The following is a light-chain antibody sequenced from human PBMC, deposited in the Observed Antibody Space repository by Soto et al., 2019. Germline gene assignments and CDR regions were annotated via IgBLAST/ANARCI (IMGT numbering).Light chain of an antibody. CDR2: GAS. CDR3: QQYGDSPLT. J-gene: IGKJ4*01. V-gene: IGKV3-20*01. Sequence: EIVLTQSPGTLSLSPGARATLSCRASQSVSSSYLAWYQQKPGQAPGLLIYGASSRATGIPDRFSGSGSGTDFTLTISRLEPEDFAVYYCQQYGDSPLTFGGGTKVEI. CDR1: QSVSSSY.